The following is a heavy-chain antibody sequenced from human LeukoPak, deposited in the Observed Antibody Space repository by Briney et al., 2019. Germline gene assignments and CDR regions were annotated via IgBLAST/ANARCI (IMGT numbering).Heavy chain of an antibody. CDR2: IYSGGST. V-gene: IGHV3-53*01. CDR3: ARGSKVVPAAIIGAD. J-gene: IGHJ4*02. D-gene: IGHD2-2*01. Sequence: GGSLRLSCAASGFTVSSNYMSWVRQAPGKGLEWVSVIYSGGSTYYADSVKGRFTISRDNSKNTLYLQMNSLRAEDTAVYYCARGSKVVPAAIIGADWGQGTLVTVSS. CDR1: GFTVSSNY.